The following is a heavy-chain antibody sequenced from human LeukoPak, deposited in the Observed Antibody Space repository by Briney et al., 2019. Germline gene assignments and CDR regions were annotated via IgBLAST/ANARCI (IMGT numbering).Heavy chain of an antibody. J-gene: IGHJ4*02. V-gene: IGHV3-23*01. CDR3: AKDLGYYGSGSYYSKRGRLFDY. CDR1: GFTFSSYG. CDR2: ISGSGGST. D-gene: IGHD3-10*01. Sequence: QPRGSLRLSCAASGFTFSSYGMSWVRQAPGKGLEWVSAISGSGGSTYYADSVKGRFTISRDNSKNTLYLQMNSLRAEDTAVYYCAKDLGYYGSGSYYSKRGRLFDYWGQGTLVTVSS.